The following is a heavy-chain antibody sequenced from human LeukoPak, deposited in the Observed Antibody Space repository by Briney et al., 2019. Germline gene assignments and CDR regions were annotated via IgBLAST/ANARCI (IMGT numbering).Heavy chain of an antibody. V-gene: IGHV4-4*07. CDR1: GGSISTYY. CDR3: ARDSSVSSWAFDI. J-gene: IGHJ3*02. CDR2: IYSSGST. Sequence: SETLSLTCTVSGGSISTYYWSWIRQTAGKGLEWIGRIYSSGSTNYNPSLESRVTVSLDTSKNQFSLKLSSVTDADTAFYYCARDSSVSSWAFDIWGQGTVVTVSS. D-gene: IGHD3-22*01.